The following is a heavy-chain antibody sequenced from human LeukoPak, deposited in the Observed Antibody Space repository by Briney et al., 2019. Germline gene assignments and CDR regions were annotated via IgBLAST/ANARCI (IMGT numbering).Heavy chain of an antibody. D-gene: IGHD6-13*01. CDR2: ISTSSSYI. J-gene: IGHJ4*02. Sequence: PGGSLRLSCAAPGFTFSSYSMNWVRQAPGKGLEWVSSISTSSSYIYYADSLKGRFTISRDNAKNSLYLQMNSLRAEDTAVYYCARGIAATGTLLDYWGQGTLVTVSS. CDR1: GFTFSSYS. V-gene: IGHV3-21*01. CDR3: ARGIAATGTLLDY.